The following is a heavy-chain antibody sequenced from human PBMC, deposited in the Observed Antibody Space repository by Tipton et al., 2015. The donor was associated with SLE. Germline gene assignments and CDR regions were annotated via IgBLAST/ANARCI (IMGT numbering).Heavy chain of an antibody. CDR1: GYTSTNYQ. V-gene: IGHV1-46*01. D-gene: IGHD4-23*01. J-gene: IGHJ3*02. CDR2: INPGADYT. Sequence: QSGAEVKKPGASVKVSCKAYGYTSTNYQFHWVRRAPGQGLEWMGIINPGADYTTYAQNFQGRVTMTRDMSRNTVYMELSGLRSEDTAVYYCARGGDYGGNGDSFDIWGQGTMVTVSS. CDR3: ARGGDYGGNGDSFDI.